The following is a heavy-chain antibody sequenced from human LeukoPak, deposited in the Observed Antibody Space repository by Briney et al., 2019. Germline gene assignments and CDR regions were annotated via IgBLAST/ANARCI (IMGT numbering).Heavy chain of an antibody. CDR1: GFSFSVYW. Sequence: GGSLRLSCAASGFSFSVYWMHWVRQAPEKGLVWVSRINSDGSSTTYADSVKGRFTISRDNAKNTLYLQMNSLKAEDTAVYYCASLFLCYGCSRSSDAINIWGQGTMVTVSS. V-gene: IGHV3-74*01. CDR2: INSDGSST. CDR3: ASLFLCYGCSRSSDAINI. J-gene: IGHJ3*02. D-gene: IGHD6-6*01.